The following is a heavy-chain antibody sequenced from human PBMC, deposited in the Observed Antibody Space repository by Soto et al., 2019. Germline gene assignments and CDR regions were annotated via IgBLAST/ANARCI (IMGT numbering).Heavy chain of an antibody. Sequence: GASVKVSCKASGYTFTSYGISWVRQAPGQGLEWMGWISAYNDNTNYAQKLQGRVTMTTDTSTSTAYMELRSLRSDDTAVYYCARVLFFDVELPLYNWFDPWGQGTLVTVSS. CDR3: ARVLFFDVELPLYNWFDP. V-gene: IGHV1-18*01. D-gene: IGHD2-15*01. J-gene: IGHJ5*02. CDR1: GYTFTSYG. CDR2: ISAYNDNT.